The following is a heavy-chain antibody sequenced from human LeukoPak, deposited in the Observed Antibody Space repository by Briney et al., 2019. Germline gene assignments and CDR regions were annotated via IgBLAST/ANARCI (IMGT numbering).Heavy chain of an antibody. CDR2: IFHSGTT. J-gene: IGHJ4*02. CDR3: AMMVRGIEPIDS. D-gene: IGHD3-10*01. CDR1: GYSISGGYY. V-gene: IGHV4-38-2*02. Sequence: SETLSLTCTVSGYSISGGYYWGWIRQPPGQGLEWIGSIFHSGTTYYNPPLRSRVTISVDTSKNQFSLKLFSVTAADTAMYYCAMMVRGIEPIDSWGQGTLVAVSS.